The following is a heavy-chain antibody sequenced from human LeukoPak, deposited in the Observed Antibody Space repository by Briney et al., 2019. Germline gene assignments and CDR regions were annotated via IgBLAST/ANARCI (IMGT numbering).Heavy chain of an antibody. V-gene: IGHV4-61*02. Sequence: PSETLSLTCTVSGGSITSGSSFWTWIRQPAGKGLEWIGRIYTGGSTNYKPSLKSRVTMSVDTSKNQFSLKLSSVTAADTAVYYCARVSSSWYQDWYFDLWGRGTLVTVSS. CDR2: IYTGGST. CDR1: GGSITSGSSF. J-gene: IGHJ2*01. CDR3: ARVSSSWYQDWYFDL. D-gene: IGHD6-13*01.